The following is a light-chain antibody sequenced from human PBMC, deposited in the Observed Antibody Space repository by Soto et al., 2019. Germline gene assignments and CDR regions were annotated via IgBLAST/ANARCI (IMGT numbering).Light chain of an antibody. Sequence: QSALTQPPSASGSPGQSVTISCTGTSSDVGGYNYVSWYQQHPGKAPKLMIYEVSKRPSGVPDRFSGSKSGNTASLTVSGLKAEDEADYCCSSYAGSNNPLYVFGTGTKLTVL. CDR2: EVS. CDR1: SSDVGGYNY. V-gene: IGLV2-8*01. J-gene: IGLJ1*01. CDR3: SSYAGSNNPLYV.